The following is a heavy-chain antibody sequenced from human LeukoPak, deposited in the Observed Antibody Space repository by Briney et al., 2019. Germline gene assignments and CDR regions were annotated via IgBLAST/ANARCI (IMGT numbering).Heavy chain of an antibody. V-gene: IGHV3-30*18. Sequence: GGSLRLSCAASGFTFSSYGMHWVRQAPGKGLEWVAVISYDGSNKYYADSVKGRFTISRDNSKNTLYLQMNSLRAEDTAVYYCAKELWFGEFSSTLDYMDVWGKGTTVTVSS. CDR1: GFTFSSYG. CDR2: ISYDGSNK. D-gene: IGHD3-10*01. J-gene: IGHJ6*03. CDR3: AKELWFGEFSSTLDYMDV.